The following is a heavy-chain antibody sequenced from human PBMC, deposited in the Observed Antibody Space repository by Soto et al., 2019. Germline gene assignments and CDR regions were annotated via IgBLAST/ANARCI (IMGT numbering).Heavy chain of an antibody. V-gene: IGHV3-30-3*01. CDR2: ISYNGSNK. J-gene: IGHJ4*02. CDR3: ARDETLGYCSSTSCYLFDY. CDR1: GFTFSSYA. D-gene: IGHD2-2*01. Sequence: PGGSLRLSCAASGFTFSSYAMHWVRQAPGKGLEWVAVISYNGSNKYYADSVKGRFTISRDNSKNTLYLQMNSLRAEDTAVYYCARDETLGYCSSTSCYLFDYWGQGTLVTVSS.